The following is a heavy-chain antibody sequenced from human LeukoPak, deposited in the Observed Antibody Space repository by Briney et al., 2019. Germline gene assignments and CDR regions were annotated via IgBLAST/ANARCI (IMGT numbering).Heavy chain of an antibody. CDR1: GGSFSGYY. CDR3: ARSGWDY. CDR2: INHSGST. J-gene: IGHJ4*02. V-gene: IGHV4-34*01. Sequence: RPSETLSLTCAVYGGSFSGYYWSWIRQPPGKGLEWIGEINHSGSTNYNPSLKSRVTISVDTSKNQFSLKLSSVTAADTAVYYCARSGWDYWGQGTLVTVSS.